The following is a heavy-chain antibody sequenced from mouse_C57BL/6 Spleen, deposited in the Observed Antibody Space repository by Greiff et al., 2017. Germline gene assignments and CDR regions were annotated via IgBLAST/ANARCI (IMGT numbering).Heavy chain of an antibody. J-gene: IGHJ2*01. D-gene: IGHD1-1*01. CDR3: TTVYFDY. V-gene: IGHV1-15*01. CDR1: GYTFTDYE. Sequence: QVQLQQSGAELVRPGASVTLSCKASGYTFTDYEMHWVKQTPVHGLEWIGAIDPETGGTAYNKKFKGKAILTADKSSSTAYMELRSLTSEDSAVXCCTTVYFDYWGQGTTLTVSS. CDR2: IDPETGGT.